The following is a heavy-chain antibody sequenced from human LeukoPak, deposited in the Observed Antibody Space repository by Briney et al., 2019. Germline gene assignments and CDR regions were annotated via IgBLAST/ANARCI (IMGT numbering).Heavy chain of an antibody. V-gene: IGHV4-34*01. D-gene: IGHD2-2*01. CDR2: MNHSGST. Sequence: SETLSLTCAVNGGSFSGYYWSWIRQPPGKGLEWIGEMNHSGSTNYNPSLKSRVTISVDTSKNQFSLKLSSVTAADTAVYYCARGYLSDDIVVVPAASDFEYWGQGTLVTVSS. CDR3: ARGYLSDDIVVVPAASDFEY. CDR1: GGSFSGYY. J-gene: IGHJ4*02.